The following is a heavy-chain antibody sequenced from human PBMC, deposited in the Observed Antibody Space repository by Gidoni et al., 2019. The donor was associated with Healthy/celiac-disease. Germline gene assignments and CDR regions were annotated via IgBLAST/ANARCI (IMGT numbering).Heavy chain of an antibody. CDR3: ASYRLALGGFDP. J-gene: IGHJ5*02. CDR2: IYYSGST. D-gene: IGHD7-27*01. CDR1: GCSISSSSYY. Sequence: QLQLQESVPGLVNPSQTLSLTCTVSGCSISSSSYYWGWIRQPPGKGLEWIENIYYSGSTYYNPSLKSRVTISVDTSKNQFSLKLSSVTAADTAVYYCASYRLALGGFDPWGQGTLVTVSS. V-gene: IGHV4-39*01.